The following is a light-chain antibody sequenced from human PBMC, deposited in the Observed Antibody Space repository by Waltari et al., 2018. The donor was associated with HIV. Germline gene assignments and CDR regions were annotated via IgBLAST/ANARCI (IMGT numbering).Light chain of an antibody. Sequence: QSALTQPPSASGSLGQSVPISCTGSSSDIGAYDYVSWFQQHPHSAPKLLLYEVSRLPSTVSDRFSGSRSGNTAFLTVAGLQPDDEATYFCSSYGDSLKILFGGGTNVTIL. J-gene: IGLJ3*02. CDR1: SSDIGAYDY. CDR3: SSYGDSLKIL. V-gene: IGLV2-8*01. CDR2: EVS.